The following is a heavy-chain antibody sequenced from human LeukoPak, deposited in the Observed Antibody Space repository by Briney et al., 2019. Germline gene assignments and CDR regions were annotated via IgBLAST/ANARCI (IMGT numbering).Heavy chain of an antibody. V-gene: IGHV1-69*05. D-gene: IGHD6-19*01. CDR1: GGTFSSYA. CDR2: IIPIFGTA. CDR3: ASMSSRYSSGNFDY. J-gene: IGHJ4*02. Sequence: SVKVSCKASGGTFSSYAISWVLQAPGQGLEWMGRIIPIFGTANYAQKFQGRVTITTDESTSTAYMELSSLRSEDTAVYYCASMSSRYSSGNFDYWGQGTLVTVSS.